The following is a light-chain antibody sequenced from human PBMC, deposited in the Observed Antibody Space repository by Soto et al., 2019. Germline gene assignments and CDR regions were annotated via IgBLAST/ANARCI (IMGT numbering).Light chain of an antibody. Sequence: DIQMTHYPSTLSSXVXXXXTXXXRASQTISSRLAWYQQKPGKAPKLLIYKASTLKSGVPSRFSGSGSGTEFTLTISSLQPDDFATYYCQHYNSYSEAFGQGTKVDIK. CDR2: KAS. J-gene: IGKJ1*01. CDR3: QHYNSYSEA. V-gene: IGKV1-5*03. CDR1: QTISSR.